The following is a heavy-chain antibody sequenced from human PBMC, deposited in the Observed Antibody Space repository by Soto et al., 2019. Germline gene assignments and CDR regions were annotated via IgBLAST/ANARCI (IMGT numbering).Heavy chain of an antibody. CDR3: ASGYYDFWSGYLDY. D-gene: IGHD3-3*01. CDR2: ISSNGGST. Sequence: GGSLRLSCAASGFTFSSYAMHWVRQAPGKGLEYVSAISSNGGSTYYANSVKGRFTISRDNSKNTLYLQMGSLRAEDMAVYYCASGYYDFWSGYLDYWGQGTLVTVSS. V-gene: IGHV3-64*01. CDR1: GFTFSSYA. J-gene: IGHJ4*02.